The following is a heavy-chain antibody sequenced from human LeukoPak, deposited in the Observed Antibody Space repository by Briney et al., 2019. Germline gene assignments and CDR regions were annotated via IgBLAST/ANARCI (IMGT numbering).Heavy chain of an antibody. CDR1: GYTFPMYG. J-gene: IGHJ3*02. CDR3: ARDRRARYYGSNGPDDAFDI. CDR2: ISAYNGNT. Sequence: ASVRVSCKASGYTFPMYGITWVRQAPGQGLEWMGWISAYNGNTNYAQKLQGRVTMTTDTSTTTASMELRSLRSDDTAVYYCARDRRARYYGSNGPDDAFDIWGQGTMVTVSS. D-gene: IGHD3-22*01. V-gene: IGHV1-18*01.